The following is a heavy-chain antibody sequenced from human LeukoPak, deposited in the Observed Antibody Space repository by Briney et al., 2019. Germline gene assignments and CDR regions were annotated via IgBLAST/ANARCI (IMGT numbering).Heavy chain of an antibody. CDR2: INHSGST. CDR1: GGSFSGYY. V-gene: IGHV4-34*01. CDR3: ARGGGPITPRIVGATTGREYYFDY. J-gene: IGHJ4*02. Sequence: SETLSLTCAVYGGSFSGYYWSWTRQPPGKGLEWIGEINHSGSTNYNPSLKSRVTISVDTSKNQFSLKLSSVTAADTAVYYCARGGGPITPRIVGATTGREYYFDYWGQGTLVTVSS. D-gene: IGHD1-26*01.